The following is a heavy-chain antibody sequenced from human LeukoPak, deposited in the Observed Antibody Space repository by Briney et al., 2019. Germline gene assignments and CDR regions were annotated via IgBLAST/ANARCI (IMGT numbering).Heavy chain of an antibody. J-gene: IGHJ6*03. Sequence: GASVKVSCKVSGYTLTELSMHWVRQAPGKGLEWMACFCPEDGETIYAQKFQGRVTMTEDTSTDTAYMELSSLRSEDTAVYYCATEDFWSGTRGGYYMDVWGKGTTVTV. CDR2: FCPEDGET. D-gene: IGHD3-3*01. CDR1: GYTLTELS. V-gene: IGHV1-24*01. CDR3: ATEDFWSGTRGGYYMDV.